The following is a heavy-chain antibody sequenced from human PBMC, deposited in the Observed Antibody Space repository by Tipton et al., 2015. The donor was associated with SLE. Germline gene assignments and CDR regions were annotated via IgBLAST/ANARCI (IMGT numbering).Heavy chain of an antibody. CDR1: GFIFSDYS. V-gene: IGHV3-53*05. Sequence: SLRLSCAASGFIFSDYSMTWVRQAPGKGLEWVSVIYSGGTTYYADSVKGRFTISRDNSKNTLYLQMNSLRAEDTAVYYCARESTVTTLAFDIWGQGTMVTVSS. D-gene: IGHD4-17*01. CDR3: ARESTVTTLAFDI. J-gene: IGHJ3*02. CDR2: IYSGGTT.